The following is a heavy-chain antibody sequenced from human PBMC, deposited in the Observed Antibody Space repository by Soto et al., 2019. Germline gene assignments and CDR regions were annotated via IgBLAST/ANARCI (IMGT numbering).Heavy chain of an antibody. CDR2: IYYSGST. J-gene: IGHJ4*02. V-gene: IGHV4-39*01. D-gene: IGHD6-13*01. CDR3: ARRPGIAAAGLPYYFDY. CDR1: GGSISSSSYY. Sequence: QLQLQESGPGLVKPSETLSLTCTVSGGSISSSSYYWGWIRQPPGKGLEWIGSIYYSGSTYYNPSLKSRVTISVDTSKNQFSLKLSSVTAADTAVYYCARRPGIAAAGLPYYFDYWGQGTLVAVSS.